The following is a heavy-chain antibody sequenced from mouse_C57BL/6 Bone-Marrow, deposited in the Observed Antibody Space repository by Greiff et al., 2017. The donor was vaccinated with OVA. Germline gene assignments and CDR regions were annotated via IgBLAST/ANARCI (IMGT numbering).Heavy chain of an antibody. V-gene: IGHV1-59*01. J-gene: IGHJ2*01. CDR1: GYTFTSYW. D-gene: IGHD1-1*01. Sequence: QVQLQQPGAELVRPGTSVKLSCKASGYTFTSYWMHWVKQRPGQGLEWIGVIDPSDSYTNYNQKFKGKATLTVDTSSSTAYMQLSSLTSEDSAVYYCARTLITTVGPYFDYWGQGTTLTVSS. CDR2: IDPSDSYT. CDR3: ARTLITTVGPYFDY.